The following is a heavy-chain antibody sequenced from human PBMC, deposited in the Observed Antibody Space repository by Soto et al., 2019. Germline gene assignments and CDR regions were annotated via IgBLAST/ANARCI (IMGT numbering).Heavy chain of an antibody. J-gene: IGHJ3*02. CDR2: IWYDGSNK. CDR3: ARAIDSSMGNAFDI. Sequence: QVQLVESGGGVVQPGRSLRLSCAASGFTFSSYGFHWVRQAPGKGLEWVAVIWYDGSNKDYTDSVKGRFTISRDNSKNTLYLQMNSLRAEDTAVYYCARAIDSSMGNAFDIWGQGPMVTVSS. D-gene: IGHD5-18*01. CDR1: GFTFSSYG. V-gene: IGHV3-33*01.